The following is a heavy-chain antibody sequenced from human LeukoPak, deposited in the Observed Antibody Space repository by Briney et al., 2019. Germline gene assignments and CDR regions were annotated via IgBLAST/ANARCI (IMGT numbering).Heavy chain of an antibody. CDR1: GFTFSSYA. D-gene: IGHD6-19*01. CDR2: ISYDGSNK. J-gene: IGHJ4*02. Sequence: PGRSLRLSCAASGFTFSSYAMHWVRQAPGKGLEWVAVISYDGSNKYYADSVKGRFTISRDNSKNTLYLQMNSLRAEDTAVYYCARVTEQWLPQRLGDYWGQGTLVTVSS. V-gene: IGHV3-30*04. CDR3: ARVTEQWLPQRLGDY.